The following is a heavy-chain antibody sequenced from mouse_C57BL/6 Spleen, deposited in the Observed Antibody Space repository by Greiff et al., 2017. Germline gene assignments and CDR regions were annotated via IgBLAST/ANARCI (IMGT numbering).Heavy chain of an antibody. J-gene: IGHJ4*01. CDR1: GFNIKDDY. CDR3: TFYDGYSSYAMDY. D-gene: IGHD2-3*01. V-gene: IGHV14-4*01. CDR2: IDPENGDT. Sequence: EVQLQQSGAELVRPGASVKLSCTASGFNIKDDYMHWVKQRPEQGLEWIGWIDPENGDTEYASKFQGKATITADTSSTTAYLQLSSLTSEDTAVYYCTFYDGYSSYAMDYWGQGTSVTVSS.